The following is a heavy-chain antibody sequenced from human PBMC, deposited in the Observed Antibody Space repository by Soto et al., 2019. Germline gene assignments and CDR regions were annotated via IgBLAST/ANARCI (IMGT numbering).Heavy chain of an antibody. CDR3: ARGPVLSGYDFGFDY. Sequence: PGGSLRLSCAASGFTFSSYGMHWVRQAPGKGLEWVAVISYDGSNKYYADSVKGRFTISRDNSKNTLYLQMNSLRAEDTAVYYCARGPVLSGYDFGFDYWXQGTLVTVSS. D-gene: IGHD5-12*01. V-gene: IGHV3-30*03. J-gene: IGHJ4*02. CDR1: GFTFSSYG. CDR2: ISYDGSNK.